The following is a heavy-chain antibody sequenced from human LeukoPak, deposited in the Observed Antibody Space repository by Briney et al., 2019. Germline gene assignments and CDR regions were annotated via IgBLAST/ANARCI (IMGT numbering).Heavy chain of an antibody. J-gene: IGHJ6*04. CDR3: AELGITMIGGV. CDR1: GFTFSSSS. Sequence: PGGSLRLSYAASGFTFSSSSMSWVRQAPGKGLEWVSSISSSSSYIYYADSVKGRFTISRDNAKNSLYLQMNSLRAEDTAVYYCAELGITMIGGVWGKGTTVTISS. CDR2: ISSSSSYI. V-gene: IGHV3-21*01. D-gene: IGHD3-10*02.